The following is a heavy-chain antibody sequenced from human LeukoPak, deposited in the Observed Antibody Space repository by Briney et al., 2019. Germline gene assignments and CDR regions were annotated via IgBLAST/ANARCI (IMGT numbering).Heavy chain of an antibody. CDR2: IYYSGST. J-gene: IGHJ6*03. D-gene: IGHD3-10*01. CDR1: GGSISSSSYY. V-gene: IGHV4-39*07. Sequence: SETLSLTCTVSGGSISSSSYYWGWIRQPPGKGLEWFGSIYYSGSTYYNPSLKSRVTISVDASKNHFSLKLSSVTAADTAVYYCARITPITMVRGVMGPNYYYYYMDVWGKGTTVTISS. CDR3: ARITPITMVRGVMGPNYYYYYMDV.